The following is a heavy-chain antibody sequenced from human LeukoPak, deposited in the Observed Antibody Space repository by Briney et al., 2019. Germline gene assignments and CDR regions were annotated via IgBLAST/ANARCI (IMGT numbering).Heavy chain of an antibody. CDR3: ARGGRIVVVVAATLHDY. V-gene: IGHV1-2*02. J-gene: IGHJ4*02. Sequence: ASVKVSCKASGYTFTAYYIHWVRQAPGQGLEWMGWINPNSGATNYAQKFQGRVTMTRDTSISTAYMELSRLRSDDTAVYYCARGGRIVVVVAATLHDYWGQGTLVTVSS. CDR1: GYTFTAYY. D-gene: IGHD2-15*01. CDR2: INPNSGAT.